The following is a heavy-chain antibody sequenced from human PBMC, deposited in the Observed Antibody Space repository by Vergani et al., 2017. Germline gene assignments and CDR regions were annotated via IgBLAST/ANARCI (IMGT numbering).Heavy chain of an antibody. CDR2: ISWNSGSI. V-gene: IGHV3-9*01. J-gene: IGHJ6*03. CDR1: GFTFDDCA. CDR3: AKDGKHYYYYMDV. Sequence: EVQLVESGGGLVQPGRSLRLSCAASGFTFDDCAMHWVRQAPGKGLEWVSGISWNSGSIGYADSVKGRFTISRDNAKNSLYLQMNSLRAEDTALYYCAKDGKHYYYYMDVWGKGTTVTVSS.